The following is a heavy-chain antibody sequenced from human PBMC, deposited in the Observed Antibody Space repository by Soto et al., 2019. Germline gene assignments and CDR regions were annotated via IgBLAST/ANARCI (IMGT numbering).Heavy chain of an antibody. CDR1: GGSISSGGYY. CDR3: AKMSITGTTRPSLRLQSPRRGTDV. D-gene: IGHD1-7*01. Sequence: SETLSLTCTVSGGSISSGGYYWSWIRQHPGKGLEWIGYIYYSGSTYYNPSLKSRVTISVDTSKNQFSLKLSSVTAADTAVYYCAKMSITGTTRPSLRLQSPRRGTDVWCQRTTVTVS. CDR2: IYYSGST. J-gene: IGHJ6*02. V-gene: IGHV4-31*03.